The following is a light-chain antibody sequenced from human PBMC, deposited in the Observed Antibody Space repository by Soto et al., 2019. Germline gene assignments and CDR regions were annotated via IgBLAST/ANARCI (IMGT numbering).Light chain of an antibody. CDR3: QVWDSSSDLQVL. CDR2: DDS. J-gene: IGLJ2*01. V-gene: IGLV3-21*02. CDR1: NIGSKG. Sequence: SYELTQPPSVSVAPGQTARITCGGNNIGSKGVHWYQQKPGQAPVLVVYDDSDRPSGIPERFSGSNSGNTATLTISRVEAGDEADFYCQVWDSSSDLQVLFGGGTKVTVL.